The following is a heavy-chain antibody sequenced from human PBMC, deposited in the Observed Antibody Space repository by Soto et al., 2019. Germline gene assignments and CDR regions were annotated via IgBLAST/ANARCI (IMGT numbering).Heavy chain of an antibody. CDR3: ARGSSSYYDYGMDV. CDR1: GDSISRGGYS. V-gene: IGHV4-30-2*01. J-gene: IGHJ6*02. CDR2: IYDSGST. Sequence: ASETLSLTCAVSGDSISRGGYSWTWIRQPPGKALEWIGNIYDSGSTSYNPSLKSRVTISVDTSKNQFSLRLTSVTAADTAVYFCARGSSSYYDYGMDVWGQGTTATVSS. D-gene: IGHD6-6*01.